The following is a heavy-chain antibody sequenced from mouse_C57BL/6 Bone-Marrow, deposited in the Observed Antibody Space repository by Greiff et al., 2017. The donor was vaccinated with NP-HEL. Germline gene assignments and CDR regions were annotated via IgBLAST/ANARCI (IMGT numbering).Heavy chain of an antibody. D-gene: IGHD1-1*01. CDR1: GYTFTDYN. V-gene: IGHV1-22*01. J-gene: IGHJ2*01. CDR3: ARDDYGSSYFDY. Sequence: EVQGKQSGPELVKPGASVKMSCKASGYTFTDYNMHWVKQSHGKSLEWIGYINPNNGGTSDNQKFKGKATLTRNKSSSTAYMELRSLTSEDSAVYYCARDDYGSSYFDYWGQGTTLTVSS. CDR2: INPNNGGT.